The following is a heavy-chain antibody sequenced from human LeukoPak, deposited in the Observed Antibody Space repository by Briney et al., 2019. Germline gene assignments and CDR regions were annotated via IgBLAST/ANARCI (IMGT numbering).Heavy chain of an antibody. CDR1: GGSISSSSFY. CDR2: IYYSGST. V-gene: IGHV4-39*01. CDR3: ARHKGYTYGYGDY. J-gene: IGHJ4*02. D-gene: IGHD5-18*01. Sequence: SSETLSLTCTVSGGSISSSSFYWGWVRQPPGKGLEWIGNIYYSGSTYYNPSLKSRVTISVDTSKNQFSLKLSSVIAADTAVYYCARHKGYTYGYGDYWGQETLVTVSS.